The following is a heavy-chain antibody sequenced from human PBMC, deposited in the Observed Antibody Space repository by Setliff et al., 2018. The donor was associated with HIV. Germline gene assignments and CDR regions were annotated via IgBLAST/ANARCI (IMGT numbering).Heavy chain of an antibody. V-gene: IGHV4-59*11. J-gene: IGHJ4*02. CDR3: AKGAGFYGDYTFDH. CDR2: IYSTGST. Sequence: ETLSLTCTVSGPSINVHYWSWIRQSPGKGFEWIGYIYSTGSTTYNPSLQSRVTIPMVASRNQFSLKVTSVTAADTAVYYCAKGAGFYGDYTFDHWGQGRQVTVSS. CDR1: GPSINVHY. D-gene: IGHD4-17*01.